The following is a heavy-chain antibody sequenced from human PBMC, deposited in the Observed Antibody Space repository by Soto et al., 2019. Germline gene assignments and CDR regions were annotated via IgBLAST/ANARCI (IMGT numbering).Heavy chain of an antibody. J-gene: IGHJ4*02. V-gene: IGHV1-2*02. D-gene: IGHD6-19*01. CDR3: ARDSGSGSYYFDS. Sequence: ASVKVSCKASGYTFNGHYMYWVRQAPGQGLEWVGWINPNSGGTIYSQRFQGRVTMTRDTSMSTAYMVLTSLRSDDTAMYYCARDSGSGSYYFDSWGQGTLVTVSS. CDR1: GYTFNGHY. CDR2: INPNSGGT.